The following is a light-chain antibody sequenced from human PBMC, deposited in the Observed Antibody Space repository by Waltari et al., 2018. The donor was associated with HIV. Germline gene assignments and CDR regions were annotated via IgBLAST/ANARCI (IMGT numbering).Light chain of an antibody. CDR1: SSNLGAGFE. V-gene: IGLV1-40*01. Sequence: QSVLTQPPSVSGAPGQRGTISCTWSSSNLGAGFEVHWYQPLPGTAPKLRIYGSGNRPSGVPDRFSGSRSGSSASLAITGLQADDEADYYCQSFDSSLSGYVFGIGTKVTVL. CDR2: GSG. J-gene: IGLJ1*01. CDR3: QSFDSSLSGYV.